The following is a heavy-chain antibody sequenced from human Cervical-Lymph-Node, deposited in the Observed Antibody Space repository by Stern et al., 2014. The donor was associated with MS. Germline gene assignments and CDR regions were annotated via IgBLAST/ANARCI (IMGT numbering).Heavy chain of an antibody. Sequence: VHLVESGGGVVQPGRSLRLSCAASGFTFSSYGMHWVRQAPGKGLEWVAVISYDGSNKYYADSVKGRFTISRDNSKNTLYLQMNSLRAEDTAVYYCAKEGYCSGGSCSLDYWGQGTLVTVSS. V-gene: IGHV3-30*18. CDR1: GFTFSSYG. J-gene: IGHJ4*02. D-gene: IGHD2-15*01. CDR3: AKEGYCSGGSCSLDY. CDR2: ISYDGSNK.